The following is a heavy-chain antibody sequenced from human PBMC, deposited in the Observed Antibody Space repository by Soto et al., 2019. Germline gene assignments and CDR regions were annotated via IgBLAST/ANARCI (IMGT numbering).Heavy chain of an antibody. Sequence: QLQLQESGPGLVKPSETLSLTCTVSGGSISSSSYYWGWIRQPPGKGLEWIGSIYYSGSTYYNPSLKSRVTISVDTSKNQFSLKLSSVTAADTAVYYCARHEWTYSYGYSAFDIWGQGTMVTVSS. CDR3: ARHEWTYSYGYSAFDI. J-gene: IGHJ3*02. CDR1: GGSISSSSYY. CDR2: IYYSGST. D-gene: IGHD5-18*01. V-gene: IGHV4-39*01.